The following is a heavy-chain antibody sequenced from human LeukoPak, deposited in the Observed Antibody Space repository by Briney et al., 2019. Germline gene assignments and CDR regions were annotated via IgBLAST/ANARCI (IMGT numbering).Heavy chain of an antibody. CDR1: GFTFSGYG. V-gene: IGHV3-30*03. CDR3: AREGNSGYYPY. CDR2: ISYDGSEK. J-gene: IGHJ4*02. Sequence: GGSLRLSCATSGFTFSGYGMHWVRQAPGKGLEWVAVISYDGSEKHYADPVKGRFTISRDNSKNTLYLQMSSLRAEDTAMYYCAREGNSGYYPYWGQGILVTVSS. D-gene: IGHD3-22*01.